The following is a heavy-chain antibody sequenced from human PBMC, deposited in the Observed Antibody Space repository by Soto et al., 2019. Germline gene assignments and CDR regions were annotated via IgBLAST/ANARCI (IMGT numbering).Heavy chain of an antibody. J-gene: IGHJ5*02. CDR2: ISSNSAYI. CDR3: TRDASRDSSARGWFDP. D-gene: IGHD6-13*01. CDR1: GFTFRSFT. Sequence: GGSLRLSCAASGFTFRSFTMNWVRQAPGKGLEWVSTISSNSAYIYYTDALRGRFTISRDNAKNSLHLQMNSLRAEDTAVYYCTRDASRDSSARGWFDPWGPGILVTVSS. V-gene: IGHV3-21*01.